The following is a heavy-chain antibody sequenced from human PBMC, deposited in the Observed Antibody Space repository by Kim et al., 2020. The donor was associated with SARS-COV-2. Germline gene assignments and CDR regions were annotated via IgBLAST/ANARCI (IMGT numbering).Heavy chain of an antibody. Sequence: GGSLRLSCVMSGDTFTNYAMSWVRQAPGKGLEWVASVSGSGGSTYYAESVKGRFTISRDNSKNTLYLQMNSLRAEDTAVYYCVKDRYCTSSKCPLDYWGQGTLVTVSS. D-gene: IGHD2-8*01. CDR1: GDTFTNYA. V-gene: IGHV3-23*01. J-gene: IGHJ4*02. CDR2: VSGSGGST. CDR3: VKDRYCTSSKCPLDY.